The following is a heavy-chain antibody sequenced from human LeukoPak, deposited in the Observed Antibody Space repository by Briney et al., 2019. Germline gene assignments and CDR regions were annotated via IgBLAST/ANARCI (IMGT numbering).Heavy chain of an antibody. CDR2: INPSGGST. CDR3: ARDVASSGYYWD. Sequence: ASVKVSYKTSGYTFTNYYMHWVRQAPGQGLEWMGIINPSGGSTSYARKFQGRVTMTRDTSTSTVYMELSSLRSEDTAVYYCARDVASSGYYWDWGQGTLVTVSS. CDR1: GYTFTNYY. D-gene: IGHD3-22*01. V-gene: IGHV1-46*01. J-gene: IGHJ4*02.